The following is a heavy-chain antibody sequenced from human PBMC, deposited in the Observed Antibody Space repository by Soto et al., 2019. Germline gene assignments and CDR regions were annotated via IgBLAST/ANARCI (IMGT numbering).Heavy chain of an antibody. CDR2: SRNKANSYTT. CDR3: VNDFFGMKH. V-gene: IGHV3-72*01. D-gene: IGHD3-3*01. CDR1: GFTFSDHY. Sequence: PGGSLRLSCAACGFTFSDHYIDWVRQAPGKGLEWVGRSRNKANSYTTEYAASVKGRFSISRDDSKNSLYLQMNILKTEDTAVYYCVNDFFGMKHWGQGNLVTVSS. J-gene: IGHJ1*01.